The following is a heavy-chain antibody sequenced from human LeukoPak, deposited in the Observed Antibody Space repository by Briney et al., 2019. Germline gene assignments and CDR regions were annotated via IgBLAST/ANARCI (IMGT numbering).Heavy chain of an antibody. CDR1: VYTFTGYY. J-gene: IGHJ4*02. D-gene: IGHD6-19*01. CDR2: INPNSGGT. V-gene: IGHV1-2*06. Sequence: ASVKVSCKASVYTFTGYYMHWVRQAPGQGLEWMGRINPNSGGTNYAQKFQGRVTMTRDTSISTAYMELSRLRSDDTAVYYCASEAGDSSGWYDLDYWGQGTLVTVSS. CDR3: ASEAGDSSGWYDLDY.